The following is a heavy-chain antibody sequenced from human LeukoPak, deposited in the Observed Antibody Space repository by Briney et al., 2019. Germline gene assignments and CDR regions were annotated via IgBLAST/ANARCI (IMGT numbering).Heavy chain of an antibody. CDR1: GFPFSSYG. D-gene: IGHD3-22*01. Sequence: GGSLRLSCAASGFPFSSYGMHWVRQAPGKGLEWVAVIWYDGSNKYYADSVKGRFTISRDNSKNTLYLQMNSLRAEDTAVYYCARVFFNYYDSSGYYLDYWGQGTLVTVSS. J-gene: IGHJ4*02. CDR3: ARVFFNYYDSSGYYLDY. V-gene: IGHV3-33*01. CDR2: IWYDGSNK.